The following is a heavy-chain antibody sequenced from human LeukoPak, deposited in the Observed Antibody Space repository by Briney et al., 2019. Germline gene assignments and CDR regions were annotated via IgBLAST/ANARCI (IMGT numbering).Heavy chain of an antibody. D-gene: IGHD6-6*01. CDR2: IKQDGSEK. J-gene: IGHJ4*02. V-gene: IGHV3-7*01. CDR1: EFTFFTYW. Sequence: GGSLRLSCAASEFTFFTYWMSWVRQAPGKGLEWVANIKQDGSEKYYVDSVKGRFTISRDNAKNSLYLQMNTLRAEDTAVYYCARGGASRPDYWGRGTLVTVSS. CDR3: ARGGASRPDY.